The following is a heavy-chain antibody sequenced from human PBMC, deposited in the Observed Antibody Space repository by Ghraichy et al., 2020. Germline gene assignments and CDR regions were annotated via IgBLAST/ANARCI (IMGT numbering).Heavy chain of an antibody. CDR1: GFTVSSNY. CDR3: AREAPGITGVGY. J-gene: IGHJ4*02. V-gene: IGHV3-53*01. D-gene: IGHD1-20*01. Sequence: GGSLRLSCAASGFTVSSNYMSWVRQAPGKGLEWVSVIYSGGSTYYADSVKGRFTISRDNSKNTLYLQMNSLRAEDTAVYYCAREAPGITGVGYWGQGTLVTLSS. CDR2: IYSGGST.